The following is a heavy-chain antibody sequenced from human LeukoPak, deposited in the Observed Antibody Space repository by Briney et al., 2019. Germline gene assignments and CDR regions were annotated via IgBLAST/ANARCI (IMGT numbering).Heavy chain of an antibody. Sequence: GGSLRLSCAASGFTVSSNYMSWVRQAPGKGLEWVSVIYSGGSTYYADSVKGRFTISRDNSKNTLYLQMNSLRAEDTAVYYCARVYLPAMYSSGSYYGMDVWGQGTTVTVSS. D-gene: IGHD6-19*01. CDR3: ARVYLPAMYSSGSYYGMDV. J-gene: IGHJ6*02. CDR1: GFTVSSNY. V-gene: IGHV3-66*01. CDR2: IYSGGST.